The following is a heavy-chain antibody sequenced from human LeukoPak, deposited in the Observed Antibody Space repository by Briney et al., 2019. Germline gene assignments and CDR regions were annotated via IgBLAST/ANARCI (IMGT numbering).Heavy chain of an antibody. D-gene: IGHD3-10*01. CDR2: IYPGDSDT. V-gene: IGHV5-51*01. J-gene: IGHJ6*02. Sequence: GESLKISCKGSGYSFNSYWIGWVRQMPGKGLEWMGVIYPGDSDTRYSPSFQGQVTISADKSISTAYLQWSSLKASDTAMYYCLMTYYGSRSIYNMDVWGQGTTVTVSS. CDR1: GYSFNSYW. CDR3: LMTYYGSRSIYNMDV.